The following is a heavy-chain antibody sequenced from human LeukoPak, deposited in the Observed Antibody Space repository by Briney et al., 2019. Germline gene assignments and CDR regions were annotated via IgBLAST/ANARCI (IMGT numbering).Heavy chain of an antibody. V-gene: IGHV4-59*01. CDR3: ARGNGWVCSSTSCYNWFDP. J-gene: IGHJ5*02. CDR1: GGSISSYY. D-gene: IGHD2-2*01. Sequence: MSSETLSLTCTVSGGSISSYYWSWIRQPPGKGLEWNGCIYYSGSTNYNPSLKSRVTISVDTSKNQFSLKLSSVTAADTAVYYCARGNGWVCSSTSCYNWFDPWGQGTLVTVSS. CDR2: IYYSGST.